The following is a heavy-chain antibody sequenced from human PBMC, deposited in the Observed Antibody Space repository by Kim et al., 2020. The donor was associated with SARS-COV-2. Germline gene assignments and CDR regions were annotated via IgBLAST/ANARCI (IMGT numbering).Heavy chain of an antibody. D-gene: IGHD4-17*01. J-gene: IGHJ6*02. CDR1: GGTFSSYA. Sequence: SVKVSCKASGGTFSSYAISWVRQAPGQGLEWMGRIIPILGIANYAQKFQGRVTITADKSTSTAYMELSSLRSEDTAVYYCARGGYGDFLPPTSQRESHHYYYYGMDVWGQGTTVTVSS. CDR2: IIPILGIA. CDR3: ARGGYGDFLPPTSQRESHHYYYYGMDV. V-gene: IGHV1-69*04.